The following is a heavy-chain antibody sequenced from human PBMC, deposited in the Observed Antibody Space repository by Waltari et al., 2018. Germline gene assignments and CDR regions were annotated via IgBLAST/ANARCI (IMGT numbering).Heavy chain of an antibody. J-gene: IGHJ5*02. CDR2: ASFDGSTT. V-gene: IGHV3-30*18. CDR3: AKDAFGNTYLDH. CDR1: GFGLRHFG. D-gene: IGHD3-10*01. Sequence: QVQLVESGGGVVQPGMSRRPPCAEAGFGLRHFGMHWVRQAPGKGLEWVALASFDGSTTYYADSVRGRFTISRDNSKNTLYLDINTLRVDDTAIYYCAKDAFGNTYLDHWGQGTLVTVSS.